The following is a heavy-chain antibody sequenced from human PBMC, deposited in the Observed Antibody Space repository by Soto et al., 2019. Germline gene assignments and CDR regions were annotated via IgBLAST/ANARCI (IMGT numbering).Heavy chain of an antibody. CDR3: AKGIAPGTDY. Sequence: PVGFHRLSSAASGVTVRIYAMSWVRQAPGKGLKWVSAISGSGGSTYYADSVKGRFTISRDNSKNTQYLQMNSLRAEDKAEYYLAKGIAPGTDYWGKGTLVTVSS. CDR2: ISGSGGST. D-gene: IGHD6-25*01. J-gene: IGHJ4*02. CDR1: GVTVRIYA. V-gene: IGHV3-23*01.